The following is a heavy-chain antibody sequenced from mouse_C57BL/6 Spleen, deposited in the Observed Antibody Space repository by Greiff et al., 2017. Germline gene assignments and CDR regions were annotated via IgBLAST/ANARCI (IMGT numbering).Heavy chain of an antibody. CDR3: ARGADSYYAWFAY. Sequence: QVQLQQPGAELVKPGASVKMSCKASGYTFTSYWLTWVKQRPGQGLEWIGDIYPGSGSTNYNEKFKSKATLTVDTSSSTAYMQLSSLTSEDSAVYYCARGADSYYAWFAYWGQGTLVTVSA. D-gene: IGHD2-12*01. CDR1: GYTFTSYW. CDR2: IYPGSGST. V-gene: IGHV1-55*01. J-gene: IGHJ3*01.